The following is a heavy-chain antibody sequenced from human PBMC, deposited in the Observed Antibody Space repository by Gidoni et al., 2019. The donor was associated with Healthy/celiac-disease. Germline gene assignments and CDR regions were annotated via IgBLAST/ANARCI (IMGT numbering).Heavy chain of an antibody. CDR2: IYYSGST. Sequence: QLQLQESGPGLVKPSETLSLTCTVSGGSISSSSYYWGWIRQPPGKGLEWIGSIYYSGSTYYNPSLKSRVTISVDTSKNQFSLKLSSVTAADTAVYYCASLGFHVDHLNFDYWGQGTLVTVSS. D-gene: IGHD7-27*01. CDR3: ASLGFHVDHLNFDY. J-gene: IGHJ4*02. CDR1: GGSISSSSYY. V-gene: IGHV4-39*01.